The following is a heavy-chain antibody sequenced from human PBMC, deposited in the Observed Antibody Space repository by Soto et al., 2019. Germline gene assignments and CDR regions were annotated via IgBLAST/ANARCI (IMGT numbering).Heavy chain of an antibody. CDR2: IYYRGST. D-gene: IGHD2-21*01. CDR1: GGSISSYY. J-gene: IGHJ4*02. CDR3: ARRWGGTFDY. V-gene: IGHV4-59*01. Sequence: QVQLQESGPGLVKPSETLSLTCTVSGGSISSYYWSWIRQPPGKGLEWIGYIYYRGSTNYNPSLKRRVPISVDTSKNQFSLKLSFVTAADTAVYYCARRWGGTFDYWGQGTLVTVSS.